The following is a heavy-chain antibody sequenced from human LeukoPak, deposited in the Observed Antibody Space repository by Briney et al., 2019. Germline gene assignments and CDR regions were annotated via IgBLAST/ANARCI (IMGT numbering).Heavy chain of an antibody. Sequence: SETLSLTCTVSGGSVSSATDYWGWIRQPPGRGLEWIGTIYYSGTTFYNPSLKSRVTISVDTSRNQFSLKLNSVTAADTALYYCARVPAIPRVATPDLWGRGTLVTVSS. J-gene: IGHJ2*01. CDR2: IYYSGTT. CDR1: GGSVSSATDY. CDR3: ARVPAIPRVATPDL. D-gene: IGHD2-21*02. V-gene: IGHV4-39*01.